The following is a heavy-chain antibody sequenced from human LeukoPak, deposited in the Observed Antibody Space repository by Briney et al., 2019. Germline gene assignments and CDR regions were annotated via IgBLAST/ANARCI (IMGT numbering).Heavy chain of an antibody. Sequence: GGSLRLSCAASGFTFSSYTMNWVRQAPGKGLEWVSSISSSSSYIYYANSVKGRLTISRDNAKNSLYLQMNSLRAEDTAVYYCARTGLWEYYFDYWGQGTLVTVSS. V-gene: IGHV3-21*01. J-gene: IGHJ4*02. CDR1: GFTFSSYT. CDR3: ARTGLWEYYFDY. D-gene: IGHD1-26*01. CDR2: ISSSSSYI.